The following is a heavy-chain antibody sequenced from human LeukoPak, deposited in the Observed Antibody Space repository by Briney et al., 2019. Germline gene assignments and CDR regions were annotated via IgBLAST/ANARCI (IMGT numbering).Heavy chain of an antibody. Sequence: GGSLRLSCAASGFTFTSYWMHWVRQAPGKGLVWLPRINTDGTITSYADSLEGRFTISRDNAKNTVYLQMNSLRTEDTAVYYCARGGDYWGQGTLVTVSS. J-gene: IGHJ4*02. CDR2: INTDGTIT. V-gene: IGHV3-74*01. CDR1: GFTFTSYW. CDR3: ARGGDY.